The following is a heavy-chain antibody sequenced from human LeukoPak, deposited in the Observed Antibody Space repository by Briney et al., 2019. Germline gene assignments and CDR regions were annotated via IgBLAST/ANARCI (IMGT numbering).Heavy chain of an antibody. V-gene: IGHV4-34*01. CDR3: ASVPSKYYYDSSGYSHNWFDP. Sequence: PSETLSLTCAVYGGSFSGYYWSWIRQPPGKGLEWIGEINHSGSTNYNPSLKSRVTISVDTSKNQFSLKLSSVTAADTAVYYCASVPSKYYYDSSGYSHNWFDPWGQGTLVTVSS. CDR1: GGSFSGYY. D-gene: IGHD3-22*01. CDR2: INHSGST. J-gene: IGHJ5*02.